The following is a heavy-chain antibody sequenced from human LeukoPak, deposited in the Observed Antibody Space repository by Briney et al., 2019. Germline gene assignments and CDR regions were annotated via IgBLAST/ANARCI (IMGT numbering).Heavy chain of an antibody. CDR1: GGSISSYY. CDR2: IYYSGNT. CDR3: VRDRDEGFDL. V-gene: IGHV4-59*01. Sequence: SETLSLTCTVSGGSISSYYWSWIRQPPGKGLEWIGYIYYSGNTNYNPSLKSRVIISVDTSKNQISLSLSSVTAADTAVYYCVRDRDEGFDLWGRGTLVTVSS. J-gene: IGHJ2*01.